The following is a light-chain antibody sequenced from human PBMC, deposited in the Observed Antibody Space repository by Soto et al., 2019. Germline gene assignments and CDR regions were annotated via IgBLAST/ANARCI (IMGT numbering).Light chain of an antibody. CDR3: QYYDSSLSGSV. Sequence: QAVLTHPPSVSGAPGQRATSSCTGSSANIWAGNDVHWDQQLPGTAPKLLIHGNSNPPSGVADRFSGSKSGTSASLAITGIQAEDEADYYCQYYDSSLSGSVFGSGTKLAV. CDR1: SANIWAGND. CDR2: GNS. J-gene: IGLJ1*01. V-gene: IGLV1-40*01.